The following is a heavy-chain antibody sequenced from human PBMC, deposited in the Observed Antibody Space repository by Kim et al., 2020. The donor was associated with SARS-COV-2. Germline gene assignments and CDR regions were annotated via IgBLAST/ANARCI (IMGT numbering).Heavy chain of an antibody. CDR2: IHYTGHS. V-gene: IGHV4-59*01. Sequence: SETLSLICTVSSGYYWGWIRQPPGKGLEWIGCIHYTGHSNYNNPSLDSRVTISLDTSNNQFSLRLTSVTAADTAVYYCARAGPVTSPYVYFDLWGRGTLVTVSS. CDR3: ARAGPVTSPYVYFDL. CDR1: SGYY. J-gene: IGHJ2*01. D-gene: IGHD4-17*01.